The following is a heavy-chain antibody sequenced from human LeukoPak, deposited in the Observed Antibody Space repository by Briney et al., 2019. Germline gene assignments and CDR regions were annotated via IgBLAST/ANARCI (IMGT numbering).Heavy chain of an antibody. CDR1: GGSISTTSYQ. Sequence: SETLSLTCTVSGGSISTTSYQWGWIRQPPGKDLEWIGNIYYSGSTYYNPSLESRVTISVDTSKNQFFLKVNSVTAADTAVYYCARVVNYYDFWSGPIDYWGQGTLVTVSS. D-gene: IGHD3-3*01. J-gene: IGHJ4*02. V-gene: IGHV4-39*07. CDR3: ARVVNYYDFWSGPIDY. CDR2: IYYSGST.